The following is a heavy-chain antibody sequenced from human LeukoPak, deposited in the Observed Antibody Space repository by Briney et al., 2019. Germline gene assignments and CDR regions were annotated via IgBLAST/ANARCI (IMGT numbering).Heavy chain of an antibody. CDR2: IYYSGST. Sequence: LSETLSLTCTVSGGSISSYYWSWIRQPPGKGLEWIGYIYYSGSTNYNPSLKSRVTISVDTSKNQFSLKLSSVTAADTAVYYCARAWVNYYYYMDVWGKGTTVTVSS. V-gene: IGHV4-59*01. CDR3: ARAWVNYYYYMDV. CDR1: GGSISSYY. D-gene: IGHD2-21*01. J-gene: IGHJ6*03.